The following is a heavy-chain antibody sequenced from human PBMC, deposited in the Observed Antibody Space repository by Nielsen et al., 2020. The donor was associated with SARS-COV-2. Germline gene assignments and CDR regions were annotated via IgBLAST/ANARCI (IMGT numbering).Heavy chain of an antibody. CDR1: GFTFSSYA. CDR3: AKDGARGDYGYFDY. Sequence: LTCAASGFTFSSYAMSWVRPAPGKGLEWVSAISGSGGSTYYADSVKGRFTISRDNSKNTLYLQMNSLRAEDTAVYYCAKDGARGDYGYFDYWGQGTLVTVSS. J-gene: IGHJ4*02. V-gene: IGHV3-23*01. D-gene: IGHD4-17*01. CDR2: ISGSGGST.